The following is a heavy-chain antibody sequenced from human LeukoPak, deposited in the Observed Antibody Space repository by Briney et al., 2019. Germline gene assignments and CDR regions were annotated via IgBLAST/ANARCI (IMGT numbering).Heavy chain of an antibody. CDR3: ARGKLATPFDLDY. CDR2: ISAYNGKT. J-gene: IGHJ4*02. CDR1: GYTFTNYG. V-gene: IGHV1-18*01. D-gene: IGHD1-26*01. Sequence: ASVKVSCKASGYTFTNYGINWVRQAPGQGLEWMGWISAYNGKTNYEQKLQGRVTMTRDTSTSTAYMELRSLRSDDTAVYYCARGKLATPFDLDYWGQGTLVTVSS.